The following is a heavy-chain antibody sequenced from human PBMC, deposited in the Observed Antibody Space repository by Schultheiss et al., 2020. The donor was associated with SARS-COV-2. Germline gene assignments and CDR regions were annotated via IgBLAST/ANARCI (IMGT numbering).Heavy chain of an antibody. D-gene: IGHD6-19*01. CDR1: GFTFSSYG. V-gene: IGHV3-21*01. Sequence: GESLKISCAASGFTFSSYGMHWVRQAPGKGLEWVSAISGSGGSTYYADSVKGRFTISRDNAKNSLYLQMNSLRVEDTAVYYCARLGSGWYLSDYWGQGTLVTVSS. J-gene: IGHJ4*02. CDR2: ISGSGGST. CDR3: ARLGSGWYLSDY.